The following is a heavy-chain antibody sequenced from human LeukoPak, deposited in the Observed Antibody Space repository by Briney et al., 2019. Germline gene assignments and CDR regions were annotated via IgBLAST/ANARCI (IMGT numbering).Heavy chain of an antibody. CDR1: GGFNTHYY. V-gene: IGHV4-59*01. CDR3: ARGQWLPVFDF. CDR2: IYHSGST. D-gene: IGHD3-22*01. J-gene: IGHJ4*02. Sequence: SETLSLTCSVSGGFNTHYYCSWIRQPPGKGLEWIGYIYHSGSTKYNPSLKSRVTISVDTSKNHFSLKLSSVTAADTAVYYCARGQWLPVFDFWGQGTLVTVSS.